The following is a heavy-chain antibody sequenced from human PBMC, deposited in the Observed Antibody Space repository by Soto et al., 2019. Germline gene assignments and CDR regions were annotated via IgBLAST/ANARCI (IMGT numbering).Heavy chain of an antibody. CDR3: ATQQGPGTTYYYAMDV. CDR1: GFTFSSYA. D-gene: IGHD1-1*01. Sequence: EVQLLESGGGLVQPGGSLRLSCAASGFTFSSYAMSWVRQAPGKGLEWVSVIRSSGDRTYYADSVKGRFTISRDNSKNTLYMQMNSLRAEDTAVYYCATQQGPGTTYYYAMDVWGQGTTVTVSS. V-gene: IGHV3-23*01. J-gene: IGHJ6*02. CDR2: IRSSGDRT.